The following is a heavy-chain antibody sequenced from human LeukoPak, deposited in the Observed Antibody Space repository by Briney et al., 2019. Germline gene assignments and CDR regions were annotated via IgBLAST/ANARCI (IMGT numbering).Heavy chain of an antibody. Sequence: GGSLRLSCAASGFTFKLYWMHWVRQVPGKRPVWVSRINDDGSDTVYADSVRGRFTISRDDAKNTVYLQMNNLRAEDTAVYHCVRGGPSTWSWGQGTLVTFSS. D-gene: IGHD2-15*01. V-gene: IGHV3-74*01. CDR2: INDDGSDT. CDR3: VRGGPSTWS. CDR1: GFTFKLYW. J-gene: IGHJ5*02.